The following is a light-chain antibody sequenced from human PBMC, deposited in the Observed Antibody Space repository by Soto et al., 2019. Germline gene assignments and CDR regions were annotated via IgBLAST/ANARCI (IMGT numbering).Light chain of an antibody. CDR1: RSVSSN. V-gene: IGKV3-15*01. Sequence: EIVMTQSPATLSVSPGERATLSCRASRSVSSNLAWYQQKPGQAPSLLIYGASTRATGIPARFSGSGSGTELTLTISSLQSEDFAVYYCQQYNNWPPFTFGPGTKVDIK. CDR3: QQYNNWPPFT. CDR2: GAS. J-gene: IGKJ3*01.